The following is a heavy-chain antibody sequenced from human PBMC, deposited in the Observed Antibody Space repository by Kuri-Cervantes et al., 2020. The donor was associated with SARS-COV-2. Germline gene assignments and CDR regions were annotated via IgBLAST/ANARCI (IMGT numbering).Heavy chain of an antibody. V-gene: IGHV4-38-2*01. CDR1: GYSIRSGYY. CDR2: IYHSGST. D-gene: IGHD6-6*01. J-gene: IGHJ6*03. CDR3: ARGRTVLIAARLRYYYYTDV. Sequence: SQTLSLTCAVSGYSIRSGYYWGWIRQPPGKGLEWIGSIYHSGSTYYNPSLKSRVTISVDTSKNQFSLKLSSVTAADTAVYYCARGRTVLIAARLRYYYYTDVWGKGTTVTVSS.